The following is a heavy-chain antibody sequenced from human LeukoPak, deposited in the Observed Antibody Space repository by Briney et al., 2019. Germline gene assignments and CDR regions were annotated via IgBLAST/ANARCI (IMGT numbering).Heavy chain of an antibody. J-gene: IGHJ3*02. CDR3: ASVLDLSKRGPDAFDI. D-gene: IGHD3-16*01. CDR2: VYYSGST. CDR1: GGSISSYF. V-gene: IGHV4-59*01. Sequence: PWETLTLTCTVSGGSISSYFRSWIRQPPGKGLEWIGYVYYSGSTNYNPSLKSRVTISVDTSKKQFSLKLSSATAADTAVYYCASVLDLSKRGPDAFDIWGQGTMVTVSS.